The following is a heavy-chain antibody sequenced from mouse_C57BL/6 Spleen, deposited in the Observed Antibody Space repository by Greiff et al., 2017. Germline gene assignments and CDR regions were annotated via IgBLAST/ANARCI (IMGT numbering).Heavy chain of an antibody. CDR1: GYTFTSYW. Sequence: QVQLQQPGAELVKPGASVKLSCKASGYTFTSYWMHWVKQRPGRGLEWIGRIDPNGGGTKYNEKFKSKATLTVDKPASTAYMQLSSLTSEDSAVYYCATPVYDGYFPWFAYWGQGTLVTVSA. D-gene: IGHD2-3*01. V-gene: IGHV1-72*01. J-gene: IGHJ3*01. CDR2: IDPNGGGT. CDR3: ATPVYDGYFPWFAY.